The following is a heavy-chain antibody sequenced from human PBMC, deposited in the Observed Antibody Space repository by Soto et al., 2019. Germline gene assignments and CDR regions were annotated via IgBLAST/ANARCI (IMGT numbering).Heavy chain of an antibody. CDR3: TRCGIRYHSIGYYLGIDGMDV. CDR1: GGSFNSYA. D-gene: IGHD3-22*01. CDR2: TIPMFGTT. J-gene: IGHJ6*02. V-gene: IGHV1-69*12. Sequence: QVQLVQSGAEVKKPESSVRVSCKASGGSFNSYAITWMLQAPREGLEWMGGTIPMFGTTNYAEKFQGRVTISADESTNTAYMELSSLRSEDTAVYYCTRCGIRYHSIGYYLGIDGMDVWGQGTTVIVSS.